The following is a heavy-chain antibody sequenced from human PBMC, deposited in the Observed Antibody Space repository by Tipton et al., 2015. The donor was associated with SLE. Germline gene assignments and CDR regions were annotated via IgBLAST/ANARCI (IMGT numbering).Heavy chain of an antibody. J-gene: IGHJ1*01. CDR1: GFTFFTYA. Sequence: RSLRLSCAASGFTFFTYAMHWVRQAPGKGLEWVAVISYDGSNKYYADSVKGRFTISRDNSKNTLYVQMNSLRAEDTAVYYCATPIMTTMTREYFQPWGQGTLVTVSS. CDR3: ATPIMTTMTREYFQP. D-gene: IGHD4-17*01. CDR2: ISYDGSNK. V-gene: IGHV3-30*04.